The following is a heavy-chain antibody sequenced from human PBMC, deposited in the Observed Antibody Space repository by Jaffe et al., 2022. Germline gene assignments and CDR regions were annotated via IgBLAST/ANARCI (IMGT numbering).Heavy chain of an antibody. D-gene: IGHD3-10*01. CDR1: GGSISSYY. J-gene: IGHJ3*01. CDR3: ARGGGKGLLWFGELLGV. V-gene: IGHV4-59*01. CDR2: IYYSGST. Sequence: QVQLQESGPGLVKPSETLSLTCTVSGGSISSYYWSWIRQPPGKGLEWIGYIYYSGSTNYNPSLKSRVTISVDTSKNQFSLKLSSVTAADTAVYYCARGGGKGLLWFGELLGVWGQGTMVTVSS.